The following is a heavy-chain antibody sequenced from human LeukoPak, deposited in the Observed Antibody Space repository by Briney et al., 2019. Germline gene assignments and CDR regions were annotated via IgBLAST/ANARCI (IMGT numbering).Heavy chain of an antibody. CDR3: NPKGHGKGSYSM. CDR1: GFSLRTTGVG. Sequence: ESGPTPVNPTQTLTLTCTFSGFSLRTTGVGVAWIRQPPGKALEWLAITYWNDDKSYSPSLKNRLTITKDTSKNQVVLTMTNMDPVDNTTYYCNPKGHGKGSYSMWGQGTLVTVSS. J-gene: IGHJ4*02. D-gene: IGHD3-10*01. V-gene: IGHV2-5*01. CDR2: TYWNDDK.